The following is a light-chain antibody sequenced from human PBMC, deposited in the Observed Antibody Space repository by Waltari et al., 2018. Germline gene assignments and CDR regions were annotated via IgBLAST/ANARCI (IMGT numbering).Light chain of an antibody. CDR3: QSYDRSLSVV. CDR1: GSNIGAGYA. V-gene: IGLV1-40*01. J-gene: IGLJ2*01. Sequence: QSALTQPPSVSGAPGPRVTISCTGSGSNIGAGYAVHWYQQFPGTVPKLLLSGNNNRPAGVPDRFSASKTCTSASLAITGLQAEDEADYYCQSYDRSLSVVFGGGTKLTVL. CDR2: GNN.